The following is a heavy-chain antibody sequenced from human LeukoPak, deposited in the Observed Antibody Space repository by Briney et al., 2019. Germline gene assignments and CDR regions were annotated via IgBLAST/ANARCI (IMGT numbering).Heavy chain of an antibody. D-gene: IGHD2-15*01. CDR3: GKLWAAPNY. Sequence: PGGSLRLSCAASGFTFSSYGMHWVRQAPGKGLEWVSAISGSGGSTYSADSVKGRFTISRDNSKNPLYLQMNSLRAEDTAVYYCGKLWAAPNYWGEGTLVTVSS. J-gene: IGHJ4*02. CDR2: ISGSGGST. V-gene: IGHV3-23*01. CDR1: GFTFSSYG.